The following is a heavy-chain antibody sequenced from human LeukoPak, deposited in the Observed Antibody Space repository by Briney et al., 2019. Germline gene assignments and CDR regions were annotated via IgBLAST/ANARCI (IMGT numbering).Heavy chain of an antibody. J-gene: IGHJ4*02. CDR2: INHSGST. CDR1: GGSISSYY. D-gene: IGHD3-10*01. CDR3: ARIDYYGSGSYFTIDY. V-gene: IGHV4-34*01. Sequence: SETLSLTCTVSGGSISSYYWSWIRQPPGKGLEWIGEINHSGSTNYNPSLKSRVTISVDTSKNQFSLKLSSVTAADTAVYYCARIDYYGSGSYFTIDYWGQGTLVTVSS.